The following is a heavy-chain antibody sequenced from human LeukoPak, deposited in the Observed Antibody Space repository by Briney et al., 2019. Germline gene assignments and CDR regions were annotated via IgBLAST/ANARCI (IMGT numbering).Heavy chain of an antibody. Sequence: SETLSLTCAVHGGSLSGNYWNWIRQTPGKGPEWLGDINYDGHTNYNPSLESRLTISVDSSKNQFALTLRSVTAADAAVYYCTVLMRHYGIDVWGQGTTVTVSS. CDR2: INYDGHT. CDR3: TVLMRHYGIDV. D-gene: IGHD3-9*01. J-gene: IGHJ6*02. V-gene: IGHV4-34*01. CDR1: GGSLSGNY.